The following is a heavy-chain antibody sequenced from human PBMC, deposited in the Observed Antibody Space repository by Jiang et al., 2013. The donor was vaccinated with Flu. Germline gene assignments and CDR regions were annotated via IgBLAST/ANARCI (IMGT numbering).Heavy chain of an antibody. D-gene: IGHD4-11*01. CDR1: GGSISSYY. Sequence: PGLVKPSETLSLTCTVSGGSISSYYWSWIRQPPGKGLEWIGYIYYSGSTNYNPSLKSRVTISVDTSKNQFSLKLSSVTAADTAVYYCARVDYNYYYYGMDVWGQGTTVTVSS. J-gene: IGHJ6*02. CDR3: ARVDYNYYYYGMDV. V-gene: IGHV4-59*01. CDR2: IYYSGST.